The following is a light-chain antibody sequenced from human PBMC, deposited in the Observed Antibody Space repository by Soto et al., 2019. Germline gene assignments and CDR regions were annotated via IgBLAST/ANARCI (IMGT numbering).Light chain of an antibody. CDR1: QGISSW. J-gene: IGKJ1*01. V-gene: IGKV1-12*01. Sequence: DIQMTQSPSSVSASLGDRVTITCRASQGISSWLAWYQQKPGKASKLLIYAAFSLQSGVPTRFSGSKSGTDFTLTISSLQPEDFATYYCQQSYTTPWTFGQGTKVDIK. CDR2: AAF. CDR3: QQSYTTPWT.